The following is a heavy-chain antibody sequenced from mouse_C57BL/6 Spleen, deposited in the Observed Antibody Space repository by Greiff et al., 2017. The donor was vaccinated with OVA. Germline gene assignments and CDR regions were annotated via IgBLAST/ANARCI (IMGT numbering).Heavy chain of an antibody. V-gene: IGHV1-64*01. CDR1: GYTFTSYW. Sequence: VQLHQPGAELVKPGASVKLSCKASGYTFTSYWMHWVKQRPGQGLEWIGMIHPNSGSTNYNEKFKSKATLTVDKSSSTAYMQLSSLPSEDSAVYYCARSGTYGTGYFDYWGQGTTLTVSS. D-gene: IGHD1-1*01. CDR3: ARSGTYGTGYFDY. CDR2: IHPNSGST. J-gene: IGHJ2*01.